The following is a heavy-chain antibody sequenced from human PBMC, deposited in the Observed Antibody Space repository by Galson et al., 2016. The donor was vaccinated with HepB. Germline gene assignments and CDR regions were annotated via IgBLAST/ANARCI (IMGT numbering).Heavy chain of an antibody. Sequence: SLRLSCAASGFTFSSYGMHWVRQAPGKGLEWVAVISYDGSNNYYADSVKGRFTISRDNSKNTLYLQMNSLRAEDTAVYYCATPYYDFWSGYNPFDYWGQGTLVTVSS. V-gene: IGHV3-30*03. CDR1: GFTFSSYG. D-gene: IGHD3-3*01. CDR3: ATPYYDFWSGYNPFDY. J-gene: IGHJ4*02. CDR2: ISYDGSNN.